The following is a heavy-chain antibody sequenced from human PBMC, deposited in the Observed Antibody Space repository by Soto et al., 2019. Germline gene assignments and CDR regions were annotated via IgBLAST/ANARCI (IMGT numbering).Heavy chain of an antibody. CDR3: ARVWGWYFDY. Sequence: QVQLQESGPGLVKPSETLSLTCTVSGGSISSYYWSWIRQPPGKGLEWIGYIYYSGSTNYNPSLKSRVTTSVDTSKNQSSMKLSSVTAADTAVYYCARVWGWYFDYWGQGTLVTVSS. V-gene: IGHV4-59*01. D-gene: IGHD6-19*01. CDR1: GGSISSYY. J-gene: IGHJ4*02. CDR2: IYYSGST.